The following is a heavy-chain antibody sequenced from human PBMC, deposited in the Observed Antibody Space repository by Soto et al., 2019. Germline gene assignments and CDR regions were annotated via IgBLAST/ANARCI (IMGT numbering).Heavy chain of an antibody. D-gene: IGHD2-21*01. CDR1: GGSISSYY. CDR2: IYYSGST. Sequence: SETLSLTCTVSGGSISSYYWSWIRQPPGKGLEWIGYIYYSGSTNYNPSLKSRVTISVDTSKNQFSLKLSSVTAADTAVYYCAREGVRGMDVWGQGTTVTSP. CDR3: AREGVRGMDV. V-gene: IGHV4-59*01. J-gene: IGHJ6*02.